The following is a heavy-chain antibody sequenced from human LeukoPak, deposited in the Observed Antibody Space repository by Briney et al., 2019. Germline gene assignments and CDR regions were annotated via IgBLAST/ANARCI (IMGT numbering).Heavy chain of an antibody. CDR1: GYTLTELS. Sequence: ASVKVSCKVSGYTLTELSMHWVRQAPGKGLEWMGGFDPEDGETIYAQKFQGRVTMTEDTSTDTAYMELSSLRSEDTAVYYCVTDRVGDYYYYYGMDVWGQGTTVTVSS. CDR3: VTDRVGDYYYYYGMDV. J-gene: IGHJ6*02. V-gene: IGHV1-24*01. CDR2: FDPEDGET.